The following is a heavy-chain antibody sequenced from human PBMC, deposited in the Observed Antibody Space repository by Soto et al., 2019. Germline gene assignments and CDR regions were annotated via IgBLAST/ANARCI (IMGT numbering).Heavy chain of an antibody. Sequence: EVQLVESGGGLVQPGRSLRLSCTASGFTFSSQAMSWVRQAPGKGLEWVSTISPSAGSAYYADSVKGRFTISRDNSKNPLYLQMNSLRAEDTAVYYCANGPMVYADLNHYGMDVWGQGTTVTVSS. D-gene: IGHD2-8*01. CDR2: ISPSAGSA. J-gene: IGHJ6*02. V-gene: IGHV3-23*04. CDR1: GFTFSSQA. CDR3: ANGPMVYADLNHYGMDV.